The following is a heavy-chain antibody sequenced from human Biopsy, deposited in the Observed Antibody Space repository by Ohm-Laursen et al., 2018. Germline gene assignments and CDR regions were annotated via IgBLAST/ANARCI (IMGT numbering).Heavy chain of an antibody. J-gene: IGHJ4*01. D-gene: IGHD3-10*01. Sequence: SDTLSLTCAVYGESFSGYYWTWIRQPPGKGLEWIGCVFYSGTTYYNPSLKRRVTISQDESNNQFSLTLTSVTARDTADYYCARIYFYGLGSSDFLFDIWGHGTPVAVSS. CDR2: VFYSGTT. V-gene: IGHV4-34*12. CDR3: ARIYFYGLGSSDFLFDI. CDR1: GESFSGYY.